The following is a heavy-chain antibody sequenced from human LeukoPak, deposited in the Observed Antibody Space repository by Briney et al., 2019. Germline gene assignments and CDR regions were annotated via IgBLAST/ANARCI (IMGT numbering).Heavy chain of an antibody. CDR1: RLTFSRYT. V-gene: IGHV3-30*01. J-gene: IGHJ6*02. D-gene: IGHD2-2*01. Sequence: RTLTLTCSPYRLTFSRYTIVGVGRAPGNRIEWVAVISYDGSNKYHADSVKGRFTISRDNSKNTLYLQMNSLRAEDTAVHYCARDLVVVPAAYGMDVWGQGTTVTVSS. CDR2: ISYDGSNK. CDR3: ARDLVVVPAAYGMDV.